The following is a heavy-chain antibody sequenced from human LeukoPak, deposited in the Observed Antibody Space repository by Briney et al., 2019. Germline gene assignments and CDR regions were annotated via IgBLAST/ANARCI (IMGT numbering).Heavy chain of an antibody. CDR1: GYTFTGYY. CDR3: ARDKSGNSGWYSYFDY. CDR2: INPNSGGT. Sequence: GASVKVSCKASGYTFTGYYMHWVRQAPGQGLEWMGWINPNSGGTNYAQNFQGRVTMTRDTSISTAYMELSGLRSHDTALYYCARDKSGNSGWYSYFDYWGQGTLVTVSS. D-gene: IGHD6-19*01. J-gene: IGHJ4*02. V-gene: IGHV1-2*02.